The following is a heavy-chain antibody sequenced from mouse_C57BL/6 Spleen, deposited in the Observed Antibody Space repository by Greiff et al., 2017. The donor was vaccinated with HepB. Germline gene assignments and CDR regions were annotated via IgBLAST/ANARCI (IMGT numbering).Heavy chain of an antibody. CDR3: ARDYWAWFAY. D-gene: IGHD4-1*01. CDR1: GFTFSDFY. Sequence: EVKLMDSGGGLVQSGRSLRLSCATSGFTFSDFYMEWVRQAPGKGLEWIAASRNKANDYTTEYSASVKGRFIVSRDTSQSILYLQMNALRAEDTAIYYCARDYWAWFAYWGQGTLVTVSA. J-gene: IGHJ3*01. V-gene: IGHV7-1*01. CDR2: SRNKANDYTT.